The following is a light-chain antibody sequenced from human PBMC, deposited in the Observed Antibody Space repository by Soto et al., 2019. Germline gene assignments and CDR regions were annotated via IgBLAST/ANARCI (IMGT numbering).Light chain of an antibody. CDR2: DAS. J-gene: IGKJ1*01. CDR1: QSVSSY. Sequence: EILLTQSPATLSLSPGERATLSCRSSQSVSSYLAWYQQKPGQAPRLLIYDASNRATGIPARFSGSGSGTDFTLTISRLEPEDFAVYYCQQRSNWPPWTFGQGTQVDIK. CDR3: QQRSNWPPWT. V-gene: IGKV3-11*01.